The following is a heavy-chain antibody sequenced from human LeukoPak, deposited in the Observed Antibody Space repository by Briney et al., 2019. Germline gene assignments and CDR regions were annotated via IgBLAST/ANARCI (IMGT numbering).Heavy chain of an antibody. CDR1: GYTFTSYY. V-gene: IGHV1-46*01. Sequence: ASVKVSCKASGYTFTSYYMHRVRQAPGQGLEWMGIINPSGGSTSYAQKFQGRVTMTRDMSTSTVYMELSSLRSEDTAVYYCASSAKYYYESSGYYYLDYWGQGTLVTVSS. CDR2: INPSGGST. D-gene: IGHD3-22*01. J-gene: IGHJ4*02. CDR3: ASSAKYYYESSGYYYLDY.